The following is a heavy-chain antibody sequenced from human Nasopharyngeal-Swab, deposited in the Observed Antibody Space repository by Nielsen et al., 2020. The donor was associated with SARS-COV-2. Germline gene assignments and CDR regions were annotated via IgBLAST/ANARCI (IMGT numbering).Heavy chain of an antibody. Sequence: SETLSLTCTVSGGSISSGGYYWSWIRQHPGKGLEWIGYIYYSGSAYYNPSLKSRVTISVDTSKNQFSLKLSSVTAADTAVYYCARARRNFVVVSAFDYWGQGTLVTVSS. CDR1: GGSISSGGYY. V-gene: IGHV4-31*03. J-gene: IGHJ4*02. CDR3: ARARRNFVVVSAFDY. D-gene: IGHD2-21*02. CDR2: IYYSGSA.